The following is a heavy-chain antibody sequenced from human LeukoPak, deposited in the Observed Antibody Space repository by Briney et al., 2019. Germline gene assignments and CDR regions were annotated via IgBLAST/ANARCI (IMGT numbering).Heavy chain of an antibody. CDR2: ISSSGSTI. V-gene: IGHV3-11*01. CDR3: ARRYYDFWSGYAHFDY. CDR1: GFTFSDYY. Sequence: GGSLRLSCAASGFTFSDYYMSWIRQAPGKGLEWVSYISSSGSTIYYADSVKGRFTISRDNAKNSLYLQMNSLRAEDTAVYYCARRYYDFWSGYAHFDYWGQGTLVTVSS. D-gene: IGHD3-3*01. J-gene: IGHJ4*02.